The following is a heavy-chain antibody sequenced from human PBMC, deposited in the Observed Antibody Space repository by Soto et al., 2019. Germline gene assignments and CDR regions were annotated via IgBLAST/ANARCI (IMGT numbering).Heavy chain of an antibody. Sequence: EVHLLESGGGLVQPGGSLRLSCAASGFTLSNHAMSWVRQAPGQGLQWVSTISHGGGSTFYADSVKGRFTISRDNSKNTLSLQMNSLRAEDSALYYCTRDWAVGLPDYWGQGSRVTVSS. CDR1: GFTLSNHA. D-gene: IGHD1-26*01. J-gene: IGHJ4*02. CDR3: TRDWAVGLPDY. V-gene: IGHV3-23*01. CDR2: ISHGGGST.